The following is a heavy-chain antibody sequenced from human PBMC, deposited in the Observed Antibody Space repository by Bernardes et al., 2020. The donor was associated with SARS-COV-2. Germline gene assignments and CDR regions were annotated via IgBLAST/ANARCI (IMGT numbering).Heavy chain of an antibody. J-gene: IGHJ6*02. CDR3: ARSAGMDV. Sequence: RSLRPPGAGSGFDVSDFWITWVRPAPGKGLEWVANIKRDGSETYYVDSVKGRFTISRDNAKNLVFLQMNSLRAEDTAVFYCARSAGMDVWGQGTMVTVSS. CDR2: IKRDGSET. V-gene: IGHV3-7*03. CDR1: GFDVSDFW.